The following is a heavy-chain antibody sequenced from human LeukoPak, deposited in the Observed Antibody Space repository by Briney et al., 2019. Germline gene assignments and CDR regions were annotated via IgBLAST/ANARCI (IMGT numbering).Heavy chain of an antibody. V-gene: IGHV3-30-3*01. Sequence: PGGSLTLSCAASGFTFSSYAMYWVRKAPGKGLVWVEVISYDGGNKYYADSMKGRFTIYRDNSKNTLYLQMNSLRADDTAVYYCARDADGYGDYWGQGTLVTVSS. J-gene: IGHJ4*02. CDR3: ARDADGYGDY. D-gene: IGHD5-24*01. CDR2: ISYDGGNK. CDR1: GFTFSSYA.